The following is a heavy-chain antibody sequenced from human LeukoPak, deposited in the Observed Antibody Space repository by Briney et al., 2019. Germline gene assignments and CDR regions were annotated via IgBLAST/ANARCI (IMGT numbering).Heavy chain of an antibody. V-gene: IGHV4-59*01. D-gene: IGHD5-12*01. CDR1: GGSTSSCY. Sequence: PSETLSLTCTVSGGSTSSCYWTWIRQPPGKGLEWIGYIYYSGSTNYNPSLKSRVTMSVDTSKNQFSLKLISVTAADTAVYYCARLKYSGYDHGVFDFWGQGTLVTVSS. CDR3: ARLKYSGYDHGVFDF. J-gene: IGHJ4*02. CDR2: IYYSGST.